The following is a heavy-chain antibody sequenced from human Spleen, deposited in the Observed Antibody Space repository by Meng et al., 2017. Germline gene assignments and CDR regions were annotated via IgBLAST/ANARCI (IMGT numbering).Heavy chain of an antibody. CDR1: GFTFSGYW. J-gene: IGHJ3*02. CDR3: ARELRCSGRGCAFDI. D-gene: IGHD3-10*02. V-gene: IGHV3-7*01. CDR2: IKQDGSET. Sequence: GESLKISCAASGFTFSGYWMSWVRQAPGKGLEWVAYIKQDGSETYYVDSVKGRFTISRDNAKNSLYLQMNSLRAEDTAVYYCARELRCSGRGCAFDIWGQGTMVTVSS.